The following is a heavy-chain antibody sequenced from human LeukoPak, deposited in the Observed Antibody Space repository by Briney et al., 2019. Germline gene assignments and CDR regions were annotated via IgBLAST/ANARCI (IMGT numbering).Heavy chain of an antibody. CDR2: INPSGGNI. Sequence: ASVKVSCKASGYTFTSYYMYWVRQAPAQGLEWMGLINPSGGNIRYAQKFQGRVTMTRDTSTSTVYMELSSLRSDDTAVYYCARFAVHRRLLVAGQFGLDYWGQGTLVTVSS. CDR1: GYTFTSYY. J-gene: IGHJ4*02. V-gene: IGHV1-46*01. CDR3: ARFAVHRRLLVAGQFGLDY. D-gene: IGHD6-19*01.